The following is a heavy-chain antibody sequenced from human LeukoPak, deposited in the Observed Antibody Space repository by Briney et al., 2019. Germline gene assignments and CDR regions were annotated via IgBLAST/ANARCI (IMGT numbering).Heavy chain of an antibody. J-gene: IGHJ4*02. CDR1: GYTFTYYF. CDR2: INPNSGGT. CDR3: ARGTANTVFEY. D-gene: IGHD4-17*01. Sequence: ASVKVSRKASGYTFTYYFIHWVRQAPGQGLEWMGRINPNSGGTKLAQKFQGRVTMTTDMSIDTAYMDLSRLTSDDTAVYYCARGTANTVFEYWGQGTLVTVSS. V-gene: IGHV1-2*06.